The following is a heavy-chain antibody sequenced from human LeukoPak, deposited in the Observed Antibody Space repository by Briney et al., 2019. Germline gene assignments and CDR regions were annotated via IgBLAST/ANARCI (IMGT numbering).Heavy chain of an antibody. CDR2: ISGSGGST. J-gene: IGHJ4*02. Sequence: PGASLRLSCAASGFTFSSYAMSWVRQAPGKGLEWVSGISGSGGSTYYADSVKGRFTISRDNSKNTLYLQMNSLRAEDTAVYYCAGTKGAHYGDYTLDYWGQGTLVTVSS. CDR3: AGTKGAHYGDYTLDY. CDR1: GFTFSSYA. V-gene: IGHV3-23*01. D-gene: IGHD4-17*01.